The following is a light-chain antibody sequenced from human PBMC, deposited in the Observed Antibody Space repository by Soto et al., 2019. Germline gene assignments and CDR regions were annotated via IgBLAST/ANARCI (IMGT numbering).Light chain of an antibody. Sequence: DIVMTQAPATLSVSPEERATLSCRSSQSVTSNLAWYQQKPGQAPRLLIYGASTRATGIPARFSGSGSGTEFTLTISSLQSEDFAVYYCQQYNNWPPPLTFGGGTKVEIK. CDR2: GAS. V-gene: IGKV3-15*01. J-gene: IGKJ4*01. CDR3: QQYNNWPPPLT. CDR1: QSVTSN.